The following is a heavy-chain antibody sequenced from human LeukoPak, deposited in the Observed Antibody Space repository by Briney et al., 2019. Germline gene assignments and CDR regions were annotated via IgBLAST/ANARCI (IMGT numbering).Heavy chain of an antibody. Sequence: ASVKVSCKASGYTLTGYYMHWVRQAPGQGLEWMGWINPNSGGTNYAQKFQGRVTRTRDTSISTAYMELSRLRSDDTAVYYCAREAVSITMVRGVIPYFDYWGQGTLVTVSS. CDR3: AREAVSITMVRGVIPYFDY. CDR1: GYTLTGYY. J-gene: IGHJ4*02. CDR2: INPNSGGT. V-gene: IGHV1-2*02. D-gene: IGHD3-10*01.